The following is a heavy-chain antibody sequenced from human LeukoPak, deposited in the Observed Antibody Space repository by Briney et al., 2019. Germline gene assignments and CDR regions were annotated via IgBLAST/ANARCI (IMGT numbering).Heavy chain of an antibody. CDR2: IKQDGSEK. CDR3: ARDGDVSGYSD. Sequence: GGSLRLSCAASVFTLSSYWMSWVRQAPGKGLEWVANIKQDGSEKYYVDSVKGRFAISRDNAKNSLYLQMNSLRAEDTAVYYCARDGDVSGYSDWGQGTLVTVSS. V-gene: IGHV3-7*01. J-gene: IGHJ4*02. D-gene: IGHD3-22*01. CDR1: VFTLSSYW.